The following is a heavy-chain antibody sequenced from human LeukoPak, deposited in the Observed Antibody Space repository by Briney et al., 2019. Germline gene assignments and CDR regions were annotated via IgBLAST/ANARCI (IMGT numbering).Heavy chain of an antibody. CDR3: ARHSSGSYYTY. Sequence: GGSLRLSCAASGFTFSSSWMSWVRQAPGKGREWVAHIKQDGSDKYYVDSVKGRFTISRDNAKNSLYLQMNSLRADDTAMYYCARHSSGSYYTYWGQGTLVTVSS. J-gene: IGHJ4*02. D-gene: IGHD3-10*01. CDR2: IKQDGSDK. V-gene: IGHV3-7*01. CDR1: GFTFSSSW.